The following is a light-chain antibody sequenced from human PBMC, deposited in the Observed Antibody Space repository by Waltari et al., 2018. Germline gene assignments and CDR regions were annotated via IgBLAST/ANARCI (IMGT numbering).Light chain of an antibody. V-gene: IGLV1-44*01. J-gene: IGLJ3*02. Sequence: QSVLTQPPSISGTPGQGVVISCSGNSSNIGRDTGNWYQQFPGTAPKLLIYSNTHRPSGVPDRFSASKTGSSASLAISGLQSEDEADYYCAAWDDSLNSRVFGGGTKLTVL. CDR1: SSNIGRDT. CDR2: SNT. CDR3: AAWDDSLNSRV.